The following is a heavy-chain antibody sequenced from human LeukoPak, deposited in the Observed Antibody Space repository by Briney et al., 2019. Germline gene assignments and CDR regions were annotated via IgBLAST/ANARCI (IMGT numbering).Heavy chain of an antibody. D-gene: IGHD3-3*02. Sequence: PGGSLRLSCAASGFTFSSYAMSWVRQAPGKGLEWVSDITGSGGNTYYADSAKGRFTISRDNSKNTLYLQMNSLRAEDTAVYYCAKWYAISLAPYFDYWGQGTLVTVSS. CDR1: GFTFSSYA. CDR3: AKWYAISLAPYFDY. V-gene: IGHV3-23*01. J-gene: IGHJ4*02. CDR2: ITGSGGNT.